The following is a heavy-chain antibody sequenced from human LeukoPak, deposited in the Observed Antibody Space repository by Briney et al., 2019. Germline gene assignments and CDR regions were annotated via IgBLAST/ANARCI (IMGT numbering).Heavy chain of an antibody. CDR2: IYYSGST. J-gene: IGHJ4*02. V-gene: IGHV4-39*01. Sequence: PSETLSLTCTVSGGSFSSSGYYWGWIRQPPGRGLEWIASIYYSGSTYYNPSLKSRVTISVDTSKNQFSLKLSSVTAADTAVYYCARRDAWDTAMALFDYWGQGTLVTVSS. CDR3: ARRDAWDTAMALFDY. CDR1: GGSFSSSGYY. D-gene: IGHD5-18*01.